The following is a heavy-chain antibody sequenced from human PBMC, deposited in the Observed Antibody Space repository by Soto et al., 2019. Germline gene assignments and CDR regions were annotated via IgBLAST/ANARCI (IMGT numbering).Heavy chain of an antibody. J-gene: IGHJ6*02. CDR1: GGSINSGADY. CDR2: IDYSGSS. D-gene: IGHD6-13*01. CDR3: AREEGSSWYRVPGMDV. V-gene: IGHV4-31*03. Sequence: QVQLQESGPGLVKPSQTLSLTCTVSGGSINSGADYWSWIRQHPGKGLEWVGYIDYSGSSYYNPSLKSRVSLSVDTSKNQFSLNLSSVTAADTAVYYCAREEGSSWYRVPGMDVWGQGTTVTVSS.